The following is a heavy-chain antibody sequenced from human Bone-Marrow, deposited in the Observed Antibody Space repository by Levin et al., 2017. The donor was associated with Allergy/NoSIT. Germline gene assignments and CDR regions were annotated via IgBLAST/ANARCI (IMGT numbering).Heavy chain of an antibody. CDR3: ARAMHGSSTPPNFDS. CDR1: GYTFTDYF. Sequence: ASVKVSCKSSGYTFTDYFLHWVRQAPGQGLEWMGWINPKSGGTNYAHKFRGRVTLTRDTSMTTVYMDLSRLRSDDTAFFYCARAMHGSSTPPNFDSWGQGTLVAVSS. CDR2: INPKSGGT. D-gene: IGHD3-10*01. J-gene: IGHJ4*02. V-gene: IGHV1-2*02.